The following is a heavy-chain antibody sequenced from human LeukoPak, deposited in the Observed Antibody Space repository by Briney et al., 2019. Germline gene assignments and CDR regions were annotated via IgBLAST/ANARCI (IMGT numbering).Heavy chain of an antibody. J-gene: IGHJ6*03. CDR2: INTNTGNP. D-gene: IGHD4-23*01. Sequence: ASVKVSCKASGYNITTYAMNWVRQAPGQGLEWMGWINTNTGNPTYAQGFTGRFVFSLDTSVSTAYLQISSLKAEDTAVYYCARVIKGYGGNFPPAYYYYMDVWGKGTTVTVSS. CDR3: ARVIKGYGGNFPPAYYYYMDV. CDR1: GYNITTYA. V-gene: IGHV7-4-1*02.